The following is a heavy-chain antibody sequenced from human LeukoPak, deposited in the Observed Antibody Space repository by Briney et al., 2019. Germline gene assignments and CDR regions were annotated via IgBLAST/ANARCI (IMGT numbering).Heavy chain of an antibody. CDR2: ISSSSSYI. J-gene: IGHJ4*02. Sequence: GGSLRLSCAASGFTFSSYSMNWVRQAPGKGLEWVSSISSSSSYIYYADSVKGRFTISRDNAKNSLYLQMNSLRAEDTAVYYCARGESALEWLSPFDYWGQGTLVTVSS. V-gene: IGHV3-21*01. CDR3: ARGESALEWLSPFDY. CDR1: GFTFSSYS. D-gene: IGHD3-3*01.